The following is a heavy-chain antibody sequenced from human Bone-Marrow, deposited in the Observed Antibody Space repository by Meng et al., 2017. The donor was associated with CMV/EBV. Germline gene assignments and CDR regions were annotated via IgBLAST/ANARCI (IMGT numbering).Heavy chain of an antibody. J-gene: IGHJ6*02. CDR1: GFTVSSNY. Sequence: GESLKISCAASGFTVSSNYMNWVRQAPGKGREWVSVIYSGGDTYYADSVKGRFTISRDKFKNTLYLHMNSLTGEDTAVYYCTGETGGRVFGMDVWGQGTTVTVSS. D-gene: IGHD2-15*01. CDR3: TGETGGRVFGMDV. V-gene: IGHV3-53*01. CDR2: IYSGGDT.